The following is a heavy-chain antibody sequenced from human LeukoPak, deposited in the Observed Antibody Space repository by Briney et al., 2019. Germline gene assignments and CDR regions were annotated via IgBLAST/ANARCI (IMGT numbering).Heavy chain of an antibody. CDR2: INGDGRTT. V-gene: IGHV3-74*01. Sequence: GGSLRLSCAASGFTFSKYWMHWVRQVPGKGLVWVSLINGDGRTTNYADFVKGRFTISRDNAKNTLSLQVNSLRAEDTAVYYCATGNYYDSRGYYTFGYWGQGTLVTVSS. J-gene: IGHJ1*01. CDR3: ATGNYYDSRGYYTFGY. CDR1: GFTFSKYW. D-gene: IGHD3-22*01.